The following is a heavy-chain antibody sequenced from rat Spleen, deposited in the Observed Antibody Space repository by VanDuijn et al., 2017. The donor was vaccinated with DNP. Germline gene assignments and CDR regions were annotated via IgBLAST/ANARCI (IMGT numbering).Heavy chain of an antibody. CDR3: ARSGTSSFAY. J-gene: IGHJ3*01. CDR1: GYSISRTY. CDR2: ISYSGST. D-gene: IGHD3-1*01. V-gene: IGHV3-1*01. Sequence: EVQLQESGPGLVKPSQSLSLTCSVTGYSISRTYWGWFRKFPGNKMEWIGHISYSGSTSYNPSLKSRISITRDTSKNQFFLQVNSVTTEDTATYYCARSGTSSFAYWGQGTLVTVSS.